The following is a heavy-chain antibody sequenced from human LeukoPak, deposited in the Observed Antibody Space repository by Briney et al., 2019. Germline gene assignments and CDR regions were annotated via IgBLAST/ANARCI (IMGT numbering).Heavy chain of an antibody. V-gene: IGHV4-30-4*08. CDR2: IYYSGST. CDR1: GGSISSGDYY. J-gene: IGHJ4*02. Sequence: PSQTLSLTCTVSGGSISSGDYYWSWIRQPPGKGLEWIGYIYYSGSTYYNPSLKSRVTISVDTSKNQFSLKLSSVTAADTAVYYCARGAEVAGLPYYFDYWGQGTLVTVSS. D-gene: IGHD6-19*01. CDR3: ARGAEVAGLPYYFDY.